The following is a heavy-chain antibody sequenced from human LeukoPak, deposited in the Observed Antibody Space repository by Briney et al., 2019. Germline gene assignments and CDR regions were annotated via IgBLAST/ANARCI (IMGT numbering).Heavy chain of an antibody. CDR1: GGPISSGDYY. V-gene: IGHV4-31*03. D-gene: IGHD5-12*01. CDR3: ARVDDSGYGKFDP. Sequence: SETLSLTCTVSGGPISSGDYYWSWIRQLPGEGLEWIGYIYYSGTTYYSPSLKSRVTISVDTSKNQFSLKLSSVTAAGTAVYYCARVDDSGYGKFDPWGQGTLVSVSS. CDR2: IYYSGTT. J-gene: IGHJ5*02.